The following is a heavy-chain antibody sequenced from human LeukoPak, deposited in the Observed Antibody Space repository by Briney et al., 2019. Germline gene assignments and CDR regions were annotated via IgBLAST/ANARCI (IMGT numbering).Heavy chain of an antibody. CDR1: GGSLSSYY. CDR3: ARDHGP. V-gene: IGHV4-59*01. Sequence: SETLSLACTVYGGSLSSYYWRWIRQPQGKGLEWIGYIYYSGSTNYNPPLKSRVTISVDTSKTQFSLKLSSVTAADTAVYYCARDHGPWGQGTLVTVPS. J-gene: IGHJ5*02. CDR2: IYYSGST.